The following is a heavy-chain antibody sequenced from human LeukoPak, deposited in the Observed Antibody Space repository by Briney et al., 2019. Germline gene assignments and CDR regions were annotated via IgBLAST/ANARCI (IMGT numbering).Heavy chain of an antibody. CDR1: GFTFSSYS. CDR2: IRSSSSSYI. J-gene: IGHJ4*02. V-gene: IGHV3-21*03. D-gene: IGHD1-7*01. Sequence: GGSLRLSCAASGFTFSSYSMNWVRQAPRKGLEWFSSIRSSSSSYIYYADSVKGRFTISRDNAKNSLYLQMNSLRAEDTAVYYCARLGGITGTRGFDYWGQGTLVTVSS. CDR3: ARLGGITGTRGFDY.